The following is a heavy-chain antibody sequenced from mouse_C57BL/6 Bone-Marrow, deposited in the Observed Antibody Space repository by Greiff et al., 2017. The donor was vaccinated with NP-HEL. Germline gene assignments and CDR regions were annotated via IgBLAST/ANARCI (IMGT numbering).Heavy chain of an antibody. D-gene: IGHD2-4*01. CDR2: IDPSDSYT. V-gene: IGHV1-69*01. Sequence: QVQLKQPGAELVMPGASVKLSCKASGYTFTSYWMHWVKQRPGQGLEWIGEIDPSDSYTNYNQKFKGKSTLTVDKSSSTAYMQLSSLTSEDSAVYYCARWGYYDYDGDDYWGQGTTLTVSS. CDR1: GYTFTSYW. CDR3: ARWGYYDYDGDDY. J-gene: IGHJ2*01.